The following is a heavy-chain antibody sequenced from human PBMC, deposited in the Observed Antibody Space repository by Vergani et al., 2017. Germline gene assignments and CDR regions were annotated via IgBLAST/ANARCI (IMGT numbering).Heavy chain of an antibody. CDR2: ISTSTGNP. CDR1: GYSFTNYA. V-gene: IGHV7-4-1*02. CDR3: TRGRPVEY. J-gene: IGHJ4*02. Sequence: QVQLVQSGSELMKPGASVKVSCKSSGYSFTNYAINWVLQAPGQGLEWMGWISTSTGNPTYSQCFTGRFVFSLYTSVSTAYLQINSLKTEDTAMYYCTRGRPVEYWGQGTLVTVSS. D-gene: IGHD6-6*01.